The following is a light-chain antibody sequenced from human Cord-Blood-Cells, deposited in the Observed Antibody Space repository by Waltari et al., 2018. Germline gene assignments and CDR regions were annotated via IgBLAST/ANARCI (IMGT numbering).Light chain of an antibody. CDR1: SSYVGGYNY. Sequence: HSALTQPASVSWSTRQSITISCTGTSSYVGGYNYVSWYQQHPGKAPKLMIYDVSNRPSGVSNRFSGSKSGNTASLTISGLQAEDEADYYCSSYTSSSTLLFGGGTKLTVL. J-gene: IGLJ2*01. CDR3: SSYTSSSTLL. V-gene: IGLV2-14*01. CDR2: DVS.